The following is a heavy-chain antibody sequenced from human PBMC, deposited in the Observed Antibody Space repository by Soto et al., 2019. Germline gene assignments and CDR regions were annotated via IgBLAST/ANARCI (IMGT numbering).Heavy chain of an antibody. V-gene: IGHV1-69*13. J-gene: IGHJ6*02. CDR2: IIPIFGTA. CDR3: ARVKVRFLEWLSHYYGMDV. D-gene: IGHD3-3*01. Sequence: ASVKVSCKASGGTFSSYAISWVRQAPGQGLEWMGGIIPIFGTANYAQKFQGRVTITADESTSTAYMELSSLRSEDTAVYYCARVKVRFLEWLSHYYGMDVWGQGTTVTVSS. CDR1: GGTFSSYA.